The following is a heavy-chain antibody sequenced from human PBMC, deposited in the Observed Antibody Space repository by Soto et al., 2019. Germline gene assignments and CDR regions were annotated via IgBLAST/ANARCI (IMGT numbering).Heavy chain of an antibody. Sequence: ASVKVSCKASGYTFTSYGISWVRQAPGQGLEGMGWISAYNGNKNYAQKLQGRVTMTTDTSTSTAYMELRSLRSDDTAVYYCARAGLEYSYYYGMDVWGQGTTVTVSS. CDR3: ARAGLEYSYYYGMDV. CDR2: ISAYNGNK. J-gene: IGHJ6*02. V-gene: IGHV1-18*01. CDR1: GYTFTSYG. D-gene: IGHD1-1*01.